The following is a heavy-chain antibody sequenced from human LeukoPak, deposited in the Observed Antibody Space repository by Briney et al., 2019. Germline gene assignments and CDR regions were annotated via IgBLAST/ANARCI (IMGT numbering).Heavy chain of an antibody. Sequence: ASVKVSCKASGYTFTSHGISWVRQAPGQGLEWMGWISAYNGNTNYAQKLQGRVTMTTDTSTSTAYMELRSLRSDDTAVYYCARARRPITMIVNRFDPWGQGTLVTVSS. J-gene: IGHJ5*02. CDR3: ARARRPITMIVNRFDP. V-gene: IGHV1-18*01. CDR1: GYTFTSHG. CDR2: ISAYNGNT. D-gene: IGHD3-22*01.